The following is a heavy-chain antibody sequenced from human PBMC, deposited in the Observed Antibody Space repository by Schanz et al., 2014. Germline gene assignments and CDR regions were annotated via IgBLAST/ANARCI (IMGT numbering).Heavy chain of an antibody. CDR2: VCYDGSKK. D-gene: IGHD1-26*01. CDR3: VKDLQRELLRDYHYYGMDV. CDR1: GFTFSSYG. J-gene: IGHJ6*02. Sequence: LVESGGGVVQPGRSLRLSCAASGFTFSSYGMHWVRQVPGKGLEWVAVVCYDGSKKYYADSVKGRFTTSRDNSKNTMYLQMNSLRAEDTAVYYCVKDLQRELLRDYHYYGMDVWGQGTTVTVSS. V-gene: IGHV3-33*06.